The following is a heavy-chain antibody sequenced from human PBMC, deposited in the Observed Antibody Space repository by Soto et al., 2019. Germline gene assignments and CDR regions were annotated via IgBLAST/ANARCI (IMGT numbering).Heavy chain of an antibody. CDR3: AKVAFCSSTSCYHFDI. Sequence: GGSLRLSCAASGFTFSSYAMSWVRQAPGKGLEWVSAISGSGGSTYYADSVKGRFTISRDNSKNTLYLQMNSLRAEDTAVYYCAKVAFCSSTSCYHFDIWGQGTMVTVSS. CDR2: ISGSGGST. V-gene: IGHV3-23*01. J-gene: IGHJ3*02. D-gene: IGHD2-2*01. CDR1: GFTFSSYA.